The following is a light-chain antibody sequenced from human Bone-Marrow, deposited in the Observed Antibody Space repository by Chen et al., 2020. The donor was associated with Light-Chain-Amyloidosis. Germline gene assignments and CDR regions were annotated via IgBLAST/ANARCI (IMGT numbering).Light chain of an antibody. CDR1: QDVSSW. J-gene: IGKJ2*01. V-gene: IGKV1-12*01. CDR2: AAS. CDR3: QQANSFPYT. Sequence: DIQMTQSPSSVSASVGDKVTITCRASQDVSSWLAWYQQKPGTSPKLLIYAASVLEDGVPLRFSGSGTGTDFTLTISNLQPEDFATYFCQQANSFPYTFGQGTKLAI.